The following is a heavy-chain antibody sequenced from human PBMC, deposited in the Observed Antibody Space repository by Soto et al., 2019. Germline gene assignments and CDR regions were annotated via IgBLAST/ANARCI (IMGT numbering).Heavy chain of an antibody. V-gene: IGHV2-5*02. CDR3: AHRVLRTVFGLVTTTAIYFDF. J-gene: IGHJ4*02. CDR1: GFSLTTSGVG. D-gene: IGHD3-3*01. CDR2: IYWDDDK. Sequence: QITLNESGPTLVKPTQTLTLTCTFSGFSLTTSGVGVGWIRQSPGKAPEWLALIYWDDDKRYSPSLKSRLTITKDTSKNQVGLTIANLDTADTATYYCAHRVLRTVFGLVTTTAIYFDFWGQGTPVAVSS.